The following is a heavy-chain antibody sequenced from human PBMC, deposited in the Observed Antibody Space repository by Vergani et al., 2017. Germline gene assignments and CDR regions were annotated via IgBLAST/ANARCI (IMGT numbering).Heavy chain of an antibody. V-gene: IGHV3-64D*06. CDR1: GFTFSSYA. Sequence: EVQLVESGGGLVQPGGSLRLSCSTFGFTFSSYAMYWVRQAPGKGLEFVSSISTTGGTTYYADSVKGRFTISRDNSESTLHLQMTSLRAEDTAVYYCANIAAPGPRGRGTGNWGQGTLVTVSS. CDR2: ISTTGGTT. J-gene: IGHJ4*02. CDR3: ANIAAPGPRGRGTGN. D-gene: IGHD6-13*01.